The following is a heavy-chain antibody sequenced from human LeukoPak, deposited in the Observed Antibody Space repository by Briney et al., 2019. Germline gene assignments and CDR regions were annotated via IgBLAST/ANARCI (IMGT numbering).Heavy chain of an antibody. D-gene: IGHD3-10*01. V-gene: IGHV4-59*01. CDR1: GGSISSYY. Sequence: SETLSLTCTVSGGSISSYYWSWIRQPPGKGLEWIGYIYHSGSTNYNPSLKSRVTISVDTSKNQFSLKLSSVTAADTAVYYCARAQFGLDYWGQGTLVTVSS. J-gene: IGHJ4*02. CDR3: ARAQFGLDY. CDR2: IYHSGST.